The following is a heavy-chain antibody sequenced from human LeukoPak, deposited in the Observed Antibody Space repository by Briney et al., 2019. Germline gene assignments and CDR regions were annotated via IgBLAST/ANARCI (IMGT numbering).Heavy chain of an antibody. CDR3: ARVFEQQLVQKLYNWFDP. V-gene: IGHV1-18*01. CDR1: GYTFTSYG. J-gene: IGHJ5*02. Sequence: ASVKVSCKASGYTFTSYGISWVRQAPGQGLEWMGWISAYNGNTNYAQKLQGRVTMTTDTSMSTAYMELRSLRSDDTAVYYCARVFEQQLVQKLYNWFDPWGQGTPVTVSS. CDR2: ISAYNGNT. D-gene: IGHD6-13*01.